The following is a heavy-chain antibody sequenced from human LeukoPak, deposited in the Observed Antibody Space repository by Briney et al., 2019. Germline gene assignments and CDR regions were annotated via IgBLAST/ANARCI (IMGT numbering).Heavy chain of an antibody. CDR3: ARRWQRLVSSVGYGSYWLDP. J-gene: IGHJ5*02. Sequence: PSETLSLTCTVSGDSISSGGYYWSWIRHHPGKGLEWIGYTYYGGSTYYTPTLESRVSISIDTSAYQFSLKLSSVTAADTAVYYCARRWQRLVSSVGYGSYWLDPWGPGTLVTVSS. CDR2: TYYGGST. V-gene: IGHV4-31*03. CDR1: GDSISSGGYY. D-gene: IGHD6-13*01.